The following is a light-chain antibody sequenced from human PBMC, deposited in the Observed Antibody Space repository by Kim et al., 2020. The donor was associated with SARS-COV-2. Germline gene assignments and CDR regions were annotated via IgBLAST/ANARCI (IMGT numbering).Light chain of an antibody. CDR1: QSISRS. CDR3: QQYNDYPYT. Sequence: DIQMTQSPSILSAFVGDRVTITCRASQSISRSLAWFHQKSGNPPKLLIYKASNLESGVPSRFSGSGSGTEFTLTISSLQPDDFATYYCQQYNDYPYTFGQGTKLEIK. CDR2: KAS. V-gene: IGKV1-5*03. J-gene: IGKJ2*01.